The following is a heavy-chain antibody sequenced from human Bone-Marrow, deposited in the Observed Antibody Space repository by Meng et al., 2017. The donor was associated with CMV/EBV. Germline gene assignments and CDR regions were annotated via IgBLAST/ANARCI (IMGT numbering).Heavy chain of an antibody. CDR1: GCTFSDYY. J-gene: IGHJ4*02. V-gene: IGHV3-69-1*01. D-gene: IGHD2-2*01. Sequence: GESLKIACAASGCTFSDYYMNWVRQAPGKGLEWVSSISSSTTIYYADSVKGRFTISRDKAKNSLYLQMNRLRAEDTAVDYCARVGDRYCSSTSCSPFDYWGQGTLITVSS. CDR2: ISSSTTI. CDR3: ARVGDRYCSSTSCSPFDY.